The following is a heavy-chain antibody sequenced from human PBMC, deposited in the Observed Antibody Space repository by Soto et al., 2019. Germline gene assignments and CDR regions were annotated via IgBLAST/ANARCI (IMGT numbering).Heavy chain of an antibody. CDR2: IYYSGST. D-gene: IGHD1-26*01. Sequence: LETLSLTCTVSGGSISSYYWSWIRQPPGKGLEWIGYIYYSGSTNYNPSLKSRVTISVDTSKNQFSLKLRSDDTAMYFWARDRSLGANWFDPWGQGTLVTVSS. CDR1: GGSISSYY. CDR3: ARDRSLGANWFDP. J-gene: IGHJ5*02. V-gene: IGHV4-59*01.